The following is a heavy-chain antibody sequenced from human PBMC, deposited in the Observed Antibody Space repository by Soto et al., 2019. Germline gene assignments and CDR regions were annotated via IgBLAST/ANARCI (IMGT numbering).Heavy chain of an antibody. J-gene: IGHJ3*02. CDR3: ARDSPYYYGTSGSSPAHAFHI. D-gene: IGHD3-10*01. CDR1: VFPVAEYA. V-gene: IGHV3-49*03. CDR2: IRSRAYGGTT. Sequence: RSRRRSRAVSVFPVAEYAMNSFRQDGGRGLEWVGSIRSRAYGGTTAFAASVKGRFTISRDDSKTIGYLQMNILRLEDTAMYYCARDSPYYYGTSGSSPAHAFHIWGQGTIVTVS.